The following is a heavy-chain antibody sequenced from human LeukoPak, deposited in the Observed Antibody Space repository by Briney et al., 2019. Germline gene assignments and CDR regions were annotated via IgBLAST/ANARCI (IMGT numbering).Heavy chain of an antibody. CDR2: ISYDGSNK. Sequence: GSLRLSCAASGFTFSSYAMHWVRQAPGKGLEWVAVISYDGSNKYYADSVKGRFTISRDNSKNTLYLQMNSLRAEGTAVYYCARDQYSGSSYSTDYWGQGTLVTVSS. CDR1: GFTFSSYA. CDR3: ARDQYSGSSYSTDY. D-gene: IGHD1-26*01. J-gene: IGHJ4*02. V-gene: IGHV3-30*04.